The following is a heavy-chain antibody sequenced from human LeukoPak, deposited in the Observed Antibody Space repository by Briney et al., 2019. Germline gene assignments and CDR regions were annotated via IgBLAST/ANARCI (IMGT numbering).Heavy chain of an antibody. J-gene: IGHJ6*02. CDR3: ARAPRITMVRGVIRYYGMDV. D-gene: IGHD3-10*01. V-gene: IGHV4-34*01. Sequence: SETLSLTCAVYGGSFSGYYWSWIRQPPGKGLEWMGEINHSGSTDYNPYLKSRVTISVDTSKNQFSLKLSSVTAADTAVYYCARAPRITMVRGVIRYYGMDVWGQGTTVTVSS. CDR2: INHSGST. CDR1: GGSFSGYY.